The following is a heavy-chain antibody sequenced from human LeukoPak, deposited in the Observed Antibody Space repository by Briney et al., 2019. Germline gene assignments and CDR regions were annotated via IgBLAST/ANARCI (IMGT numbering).Heavy chain of an antibody. CDR3: ARDRISQWLTPLGY. D-gene: IGHD6-19*01. V-gene: IGHV3-11*04. CDR1: GFTFSDYY. CDR2: ISSSGSTI. J-gene: IGHJ4*02. Sequence: GGSLRLSCAASGFTFSDYYMSWIRQAPGKGLEWVSYISSSGSTIYYADSVKGRFTISRDNAKNSLYLQMNSLRAEDTAVYYCARDRISQWLTPLGYWGQGTLVTVSS.